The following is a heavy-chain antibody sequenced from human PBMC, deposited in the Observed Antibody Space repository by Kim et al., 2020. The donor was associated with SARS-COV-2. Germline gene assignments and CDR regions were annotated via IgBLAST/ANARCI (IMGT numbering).Heavy chain of an antibody. V-gene: IGHV4-59*01. CDR3: ARVGVGANPFDY. J-gene: IGHJ4*02. CDR2: IYYSGST. Sequence: SETLSLTCTVSGGSISSYYWSWIRQPPGKGLEWIGYIYYSGSTNYNPSLKSRVTISVDTSKNQFSLKLSSVTAADTAVYYCARVGVGANPFDYWGQGTLV. CDR1: GGSISSYY. D-gene: IGHD1-26*01.